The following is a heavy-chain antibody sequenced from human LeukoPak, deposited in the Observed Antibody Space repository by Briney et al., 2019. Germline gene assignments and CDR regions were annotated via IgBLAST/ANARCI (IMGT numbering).Heavy chain of an antibody. CDR1: GGSISSYY. CDR2: FYTSGST. V-gene: IGHV4-4*07. Sequence: PSETLSLTCTVSGGSISSYYWNWIRQPAGKGLEWIGRFYTSGSTNYNPSLKSRVTMSVDTSKNQFSLKLSSVTAADTAAYYCARDRGNYGDYAYNWFDPWGQGTLVTVSS. J-gene: IGHJ5*02. D-gene: IGHD4-17*01. CDR3: ARDRGNYGDYAYNWFDP.